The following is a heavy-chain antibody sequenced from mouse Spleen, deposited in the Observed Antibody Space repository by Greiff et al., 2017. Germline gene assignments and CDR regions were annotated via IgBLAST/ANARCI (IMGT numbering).Heavy chain of an antibody. Sequence: QVQLQQPGAELVKPGASVKLSCKASGYTFTSYWMHWVEQRPGRGLEWIGRIDPNSGGTKYNQKFKGKATLTVDKSSSTAYMQLSSLTSEDSAVYYCAREDSSGYVAWFAYWGQGTLVTVSA. D-gene: IGHD3-2*01. V-gene: IGHV1-62-3*01. CDR2: IDPNSGGT. CDR1: GYTFTSYW. J-gene: IGHJ3*01. CDR3: AREDSSGYVAWFAY.